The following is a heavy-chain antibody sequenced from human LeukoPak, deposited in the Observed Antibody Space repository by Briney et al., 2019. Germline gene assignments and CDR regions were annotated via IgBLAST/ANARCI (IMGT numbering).Heavy chain of an antibody. Sequence: GASVKVSCKASGYTFTGYYMHRVRQAPGQGLEWMGWINPNSGGTNYAQKFQGRVTMTRDTSISTAYMGLSRLRSDDTAVYYCARDIISGSSWYGYWGQGTLVTVSS. D-gene: IGHD6-13*01. CDR2: INPNSGGT. CDR1: GYTFTGYY. CDR3: ARDIISGSSWYGY. J-gene: IGHJ4*02. V-gene: IGHV1-2*02.